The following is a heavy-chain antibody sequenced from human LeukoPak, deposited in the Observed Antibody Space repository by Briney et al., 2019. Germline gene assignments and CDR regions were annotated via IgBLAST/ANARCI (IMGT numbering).Heavy chain of an antibody. Sequence: PGGSLRLSCAASGFTFSSYSMSWVRQTPEKGLQWVSSISGSGGDIYYADSVKGRFTISRDSSKNTLNLQLNNLRAEDTAVYYCATDQGPDYGPYGSATHVYWGQGTLVAVSS. D-gene: IGHD4/OR15-4a*01. V-gene: IGHV3-23*01. CDR3: ATDQGPDYGPYGSATHVY. CDR2: ISGSGGDI. J-gene: IGHJ4*02. CDR1: GFTFSSYS.